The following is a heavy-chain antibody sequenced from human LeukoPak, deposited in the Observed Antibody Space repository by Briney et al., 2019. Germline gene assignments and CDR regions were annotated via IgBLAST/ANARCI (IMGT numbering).Heavy chain of an antibody. CDR2: IYYSGST. CDR1: GGSISSSSYY. Sequence: SETLSLTCTVSGGSISSSSYYWGWIRQPPGKGLEWIGSIYYSGSTNYNPSLKSRVTISVDTSKNQFSLKLSSVTAADTAVYYCARSGGILTGYRRPLGYWGQGTLVTVSS. D-gene: IGHD3-9*01. V-gene: IGHV4-39*07. J-gene: IGHJ4*02. CDR3: ARSGGILTGYRRPLGY.